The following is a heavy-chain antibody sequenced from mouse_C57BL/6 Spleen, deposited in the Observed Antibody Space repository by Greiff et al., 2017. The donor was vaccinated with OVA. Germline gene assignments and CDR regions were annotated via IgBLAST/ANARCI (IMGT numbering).Heavy chain of an antibody. V-gene: IGHV2-2*01. CDR2: IWSGGST. Sequence: VQLQQSGPGLVQPSQSLSITCTVSGFSLTSYGVHWVRQSPGKGLEWLGVIWSGGSTDNNAAFISRLSISKDNSKSQVFFKMNSRQADDTAIYYCARNRHDYDGYDFDYWGQGTTLTVSS. J-gene: IGHJ2*01. CDR3: ARNRHDYDGYDFDY. D-gene: IGHD2-4*01. CDR1: GFSLTSYG.